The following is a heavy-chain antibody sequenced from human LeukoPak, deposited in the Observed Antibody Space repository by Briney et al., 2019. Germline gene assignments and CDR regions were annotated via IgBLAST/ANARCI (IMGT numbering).Heavy chain of an antibody. CDR1: GFTFSNYA. CDR3: AKSPYYYGSGSYSPFDY. CDR2: IIGSGGST. Sequence: GGSLRLSCAASGFTFSNYAMSWVRQAPGKGLEWVSSIIGSGGSTDYADPVKGRFTISRDNSKNTLYLQMNSLRAEDTAVYYCAKSPYYYGSGSYSPFDYWGQGTLVTVSS. V-gene: IGHV3-23*01. J-gene: IGHJ4*02. D-gene: IGHD3-10*01.